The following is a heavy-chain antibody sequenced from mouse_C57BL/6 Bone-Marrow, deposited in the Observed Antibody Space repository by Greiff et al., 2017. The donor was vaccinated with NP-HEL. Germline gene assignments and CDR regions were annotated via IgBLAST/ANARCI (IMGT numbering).Heavy chain of an antibody. D-gene: IGHD2-2*01. J-gene: IGHJ4*01. CDR2: IYPRSGNT. CDR3: AREGRLSYYAMDY. CDR1: GYTFTSYG. V-gene: IGHV1-81*01. Sequence: VQLQQSGAELARPGASVKLSCMASGYTFTSYGISWVKQRTGQGLEWIGEIYPRSGNTYYNEKFKGKATLTADKSSSTAYMELRSLTSEDSAVYFCAREGRLSYYAMDYWGQGTSVTVSS.